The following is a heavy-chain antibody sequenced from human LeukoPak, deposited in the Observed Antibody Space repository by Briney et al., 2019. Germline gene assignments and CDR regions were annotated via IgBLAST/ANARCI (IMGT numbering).Heavy chain of an antibody. CDR2: MNPNSGNT. Sequence: ASVKVSCKASGYTFTSYDINWVRQATGQGLEWMGWMNPNSGNTGYAQKFQGRVTITRNTSISTAYMELSSLRSEDTAVYYCARAKPLRGAGTEKWFDRWGQGTLVTVSA. CDR3: ARAKPLRGAGTEKWFDR. D-gene: IGHD6-13*01. J-gene: IGHJ5*02. CDR1: GYTFTSYD. V-gene: IGHV1-8*01.